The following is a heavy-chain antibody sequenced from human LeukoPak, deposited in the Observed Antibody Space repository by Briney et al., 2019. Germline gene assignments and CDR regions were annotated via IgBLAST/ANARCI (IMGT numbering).Heavy chain of an antibody. CDR3: ARAPYYYGSGSVDY. J-gene: IGHJ4*02. V-gene: IGHV4-38-2*01. CDR2: IYHSGST. D-gene: IGHD3-10*01. CDR1: GYSISSGYY. Sequence: SETLSLTCAVSGYSISSGYYWGWIRQPPGQGLEWIGSIYHSGSTYYNPSLKSRVTISVDTSKNQFSLKLSSVTAADTAVYYCARAPYYYGSGSVDYWGQGTLVTVSS.